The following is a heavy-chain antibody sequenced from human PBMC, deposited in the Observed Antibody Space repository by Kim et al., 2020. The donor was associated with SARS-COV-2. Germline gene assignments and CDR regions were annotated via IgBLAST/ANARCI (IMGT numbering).Heavy chain of an antibody. V-gene: IGHV4-34*01. CDR3: ARFDGAAAAPSFDY. D-gene: IGHD6-13*01. CDR1: GGSFSGYY. CDR2: INHSGST. Sequence: SETLSLTCAVYGGSFSGYYWSWIRQPPGKGLEWIGEINHSGSTNYNPSLKSRVTISVDTSKNQFSLKLSSVTAADTAVYYCARFDGAAAAPSFDYWGQGTLVTVSS. J-gene: IGHJ4*02.